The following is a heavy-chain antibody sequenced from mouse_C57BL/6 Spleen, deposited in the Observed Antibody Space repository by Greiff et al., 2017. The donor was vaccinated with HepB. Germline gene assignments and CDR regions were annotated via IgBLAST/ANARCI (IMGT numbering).Heavy chain of an antibody. CDR3: ARRGTTVVATNWYFDV. Sequence: EVQVVESGPELVKPGDSVKISCKASGYSFTGYFMNWVMQSHGKSLEWIGRINPYNGDTFYNQKFKGKATLTVDKSSSTAHMELRSLTSEDSAVYYCARRGTTVVATNWYFDVWGTGTTVTVSS. CDR2: INPYNGDT. D-gene: IGHD1-1*01. CDR1: GYSFTGYF. V-gene: IGHV1-20*01. J-gene: IGHJ1*03.